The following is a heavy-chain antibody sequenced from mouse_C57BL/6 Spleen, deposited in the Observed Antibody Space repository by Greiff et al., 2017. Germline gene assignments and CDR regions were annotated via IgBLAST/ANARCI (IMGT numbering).Heavy chain of an antibody. J-gene: IGHJ2*01. CDR2: IRNTANGYTT. CDR1: GFTFTDYY. V-gene: IGHV7-3*01. D-gene: IGHD1-1*02. Sequence: EVKVVESGGGLVQPGGSLSLSCAASGFTFTDYYMSWVRQPPGKALEWLGFIRNTANGYTTEYSASVKGRCTISRDNSQRILYLQMNALRADDSATYYCARLGGTWYLDYWGQGTTLTVSS. CDR3: ARLGGTWYLDY.